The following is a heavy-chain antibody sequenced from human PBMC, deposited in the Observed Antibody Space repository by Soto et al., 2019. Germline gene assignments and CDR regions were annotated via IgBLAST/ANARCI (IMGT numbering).Heavy chain of an antibody. D-gene: IGHD6-13*01. CDR2: IYQSGST. CDR3: ARASATIAAAAIFDY. Sequence: QVQLQESGPGLVKPSGTLPLTCAVSGGAISSSKWWSWVRQPPGKGLEWIGEIYQSGSTNYNPSLESRVRMSVDKSRNQFSLKLTSVSAADTAVYYCARASATIAAAAIFDYWGQGTLVTVSS. CDR1: GGAISSSKW. J-gene: IGHJ4*02. V-gene: IGHV4-4*02.